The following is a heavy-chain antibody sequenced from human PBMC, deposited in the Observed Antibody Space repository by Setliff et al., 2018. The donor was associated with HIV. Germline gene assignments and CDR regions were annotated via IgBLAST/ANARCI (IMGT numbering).Heavy chain of an antibody. V-gene: IGHV4-39*01. D-gene: IGHD6-6*01. CDR3: ARHDTEYSSYPIDY. CDR2: IYYSGSTYYYGGST. J-gene: IGHJ4*02. Sequence: SETLSLTCTVSGGSISSSIYYWGWIRQPPGKGLEWIGFIYYSGSTYYYGGSTYYNPSLRSRVTISVDTSKNQFSLKLSSVTAADTAVYYCARHDTEYSSYPIDYWGQGNLVTVSS. CDR1: GGSISSSIYY.